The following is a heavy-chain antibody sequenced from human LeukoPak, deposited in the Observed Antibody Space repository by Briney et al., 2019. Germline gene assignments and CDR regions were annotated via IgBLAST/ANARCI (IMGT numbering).Heavy chain of an antibody. J-gene: IGHJ4*02. CDR2: TGGSDDNT. D-gene: IGHD6-19*01. CDR3: TKDLMTGFSSGWYFAY. CDR1: GFAFNGYA. Sequence: GGSLRLSCEGSGFAFNGYAFSWVRQAPGKGLEWVAVTGGSDDNTHYADSVKGRFTISRDNSEKRLFLQMNSLRPDDSALYYCTKDLMTGFSSGWYFAYWGQGTLVTVSS. V-gene: IGHV3-23*01.